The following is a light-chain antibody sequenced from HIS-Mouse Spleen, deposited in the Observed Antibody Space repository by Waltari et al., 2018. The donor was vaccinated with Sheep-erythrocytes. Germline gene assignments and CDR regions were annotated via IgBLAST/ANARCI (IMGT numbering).Light chain of an antibody. CDR2: LGS. Sequence: DIVMTQSPLSLPVTPGEPASISCRSSQSLLHSNGYNYLDWYLQKPGQSPQLLIYLGSNRASGVPDRFSGSGSGTDFTLKISRVDAEDVGVYYCMQALQTPRTFGQGTKVVIK. CDR3: MQALQTPRT. CDR1: QSLLHSNGYNY. J-gene: IGKJ1*01. V-gene: IGKV2-28*01.